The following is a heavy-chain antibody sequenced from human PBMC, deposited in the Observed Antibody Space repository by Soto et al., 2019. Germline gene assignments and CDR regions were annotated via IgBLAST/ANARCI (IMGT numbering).Heavy chain of an antibody. CDR3: ARWATRSIGGKDFDY. Sequence: ETLSLPSAVYVGSFNAYYWSWIRQPPGKGLEWIGEIHHSGTTNYNPSLKSRVLISVDTSKNHFFLRLTYVTAADTAVYYCARWATRSIGGKDFDYWGQGTLVTVSS. J-gene: IGHJ4*02. D-gene: IGHD3-16*01. V-gene: IGHV4-34*01. CDR1: VGSFNAYY. CDR2: IHHSGTT.